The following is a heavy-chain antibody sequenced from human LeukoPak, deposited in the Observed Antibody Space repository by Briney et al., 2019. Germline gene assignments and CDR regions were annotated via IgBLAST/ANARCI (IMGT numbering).Heavy chain of an antibody. CDR1: GYSITNGYY. Sequence: SETLSLTCGVSGYSITNGYYWAWMRQPPGKGLEWIGNIYYSGNTYYNPSLKSRVTISVDTSKNQFSLMVSSVTAADTAVYYCARRYSNYFFDYWGQGTLVTVSS. CDR2: IYYSGNT. CDR3: ARRYSNYFFDY. D-gene: IGHD4-11*01. V-gene: IGHV4-38-2*01. J-gene: IGHJ4*02.